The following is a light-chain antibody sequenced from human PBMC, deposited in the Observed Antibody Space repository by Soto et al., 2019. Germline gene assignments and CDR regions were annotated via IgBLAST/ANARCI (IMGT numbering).Light chain of an antibody. J-gene: IGLJ1*01. Sequence: QSALTQPPSASGSLGHSVTISCTGTSSDVGGYNYVSWYLQHPGKAPKVMIYEVSNRPSGVSNRFSGSKSGNTASLTISGLQAEDEADYYCSSYTSSSTYVFGTGTKLTVL. CDR2: EVS. CDR1: SSDVGGYNY. V-gene: IGLV2-14*01. CDR3: SSYTSSSTYV.